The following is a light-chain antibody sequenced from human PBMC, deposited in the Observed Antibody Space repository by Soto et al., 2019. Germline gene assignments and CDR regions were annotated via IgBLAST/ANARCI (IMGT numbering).Light chain of an antibody. J-gene: IGKJ3*01. CDR2: DAS. CDR3: QQRSNWRFT. Sequence: EIVLTQSPATLSLSPGERATLSCRASQSVSRYLAWYQQKPGQAPRLLIYDASNMATGIPARFSGSGSGTDFTLTISSLEPEDFAVYYCQQRSNWRFTFGPGTKVDIK. CDR1: QSVSRY. V-gene: IGKV3-11*01.